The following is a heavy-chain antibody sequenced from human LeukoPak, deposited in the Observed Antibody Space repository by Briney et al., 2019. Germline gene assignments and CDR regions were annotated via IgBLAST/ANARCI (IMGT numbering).Heavy chain of an antibody. D-gene: IGHD3-22*01. V-gene: IGHV3-21*05. J-gene: IGHJ3*02. CDR3: AREDNYYDSSGYTIDAFDI. CDR1: GFTFSSYN. Sequence: GGSLRLSCAASGFTFSSYNMNWVRQAPGKGLEWVSYISSSSSYIYYADSVKGRFTISRDNAKNSLYLQMNSLRAEDTAVYYCAREDNYYDSSGYTIDAFDIWGQGTMVTVSS. CDR2: ISSSSSYI.